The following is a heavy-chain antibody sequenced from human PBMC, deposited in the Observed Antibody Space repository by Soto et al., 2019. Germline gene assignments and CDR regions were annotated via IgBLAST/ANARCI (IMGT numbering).Heavy chain of an antibody. CDR2: IKQDGSEK. D-gene: IGHD1-7*01. J-gene: IGHJ6*02. CDR3: AREELELHPYYYYYGMDV. Sequence: GGSLRLSCAASGFTFSSYWMSWVRQAPGKGLEWVANIKQDGSEKYYVDSVKGRFTISRDNAKNSLYLQMNSLRAEDTAVYYCAREELELHPYYYYYGMDVWGQGTTVTVSS. V-gene: IGHV3-7*05. CDR1: GFTFSSYW.